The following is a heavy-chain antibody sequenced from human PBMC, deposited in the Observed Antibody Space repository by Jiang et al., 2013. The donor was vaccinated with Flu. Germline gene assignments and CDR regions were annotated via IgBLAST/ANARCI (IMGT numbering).Heavy chain of an antibody. Sequence: GSGLVKPSETLSLTCTVSGGSISSSSYYWGWIRQPPGKGLEWIGSIYYSGSTYYNPSLKSRVTISVDTSKNQFSLKLSSVTAADTAVYYCARHTGATTMHDAFDIWGQGTMVTVSS. J-gene: IGHJ3*02. D-gene: IGHD1-26*01. CDR2: IYYSGST. CDR3: ARHTGATTMHDAFDI. V-gene: IGHV4-39*01. CDR1: GGSISSSSYY.